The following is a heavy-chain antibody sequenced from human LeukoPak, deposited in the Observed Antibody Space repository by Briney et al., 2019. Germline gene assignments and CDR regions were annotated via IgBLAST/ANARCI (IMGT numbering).Heavy chain of an antibody. CDR1: GFTFIDAW. CDR3: ATIRDSSSWAFDY. V-gene: IGHV3-15*01. J-gene: IGHJ4*02. D-gene: IGHD6-13*01. Sequence: GGSLRLSCAASGFTFIDAWMSWVRQAPGKGLEWVGCIKSKAGGGTPYYAAPVKGRFTISRDDSQNTLYVQMDSLTTDDTAVYYCATIRDSSSWAFDYWGQGTLVTVSS. CDR2: IKSKAGGGTP.